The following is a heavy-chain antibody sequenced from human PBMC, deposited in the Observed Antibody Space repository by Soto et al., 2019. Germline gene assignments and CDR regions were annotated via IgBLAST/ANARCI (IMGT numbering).Heavy chain of an antibody. CDR2: ISGSGGST. D-gene: IGHD3-3*01. Sequence: GSLRLSCAVSGFTFSSYAMSWVRQAPGKGLEWVSAISGSGGSTYYADSVKGRFTISRDNSKNTLFLQMNSLRAEDTAIYYCQKIVGWSGYSWIYYDGMDVCGKATAVTVSS. J-gene: IGHJ6*04. V-gene: IGHV3-23*01. CDR1: GFTFSSYA. CDR3: QKIVGWSGYSWIYYDGMDV.